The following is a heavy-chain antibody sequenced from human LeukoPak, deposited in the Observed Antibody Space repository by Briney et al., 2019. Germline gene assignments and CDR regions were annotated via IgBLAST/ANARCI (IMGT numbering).Heavy chain of an antibody. J-gene: IGHJ5*02. D-gene: IGHD4/OR15-4a*01. Sequence: ASVKVSCKASGYTFTSYDINWVRQATGQGLEWMGWMNPNSGNTGYAQKFQGRVTMTRNTSISTAYMELSSLRSEDTAVYYCARASLDYDYSPNGFDPWGQGTLVTVSS. V-gene: IGHV1-8*01. CDR2: MNPNSGNT. CDR1: GYTFTSYD. CDR3: ARASLDYDYSPNGFDP.